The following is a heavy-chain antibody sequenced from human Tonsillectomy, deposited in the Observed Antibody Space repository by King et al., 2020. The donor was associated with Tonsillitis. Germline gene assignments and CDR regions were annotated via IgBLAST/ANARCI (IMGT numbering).Heavy chain of an antibody. D-gene: IGHD3-3*01. J-gene: IGHJ3*02. CDR3: ARPSYDQHFKGI. CDR1: GGTFSTYV. CDR2: ITPMFGRA. V-gene: IGHV1-69*01. Sequence: VQLVQSGAEVKKPGSSVKVSCRASGGTFSTYVTTWVRQAPGQGLEWMGGITPMFGRANYAQKFQGRVTITADASTSTVYMELSSLRSEDTAVYYCARPSYDQHFKGIWGQGTMVTVSS.